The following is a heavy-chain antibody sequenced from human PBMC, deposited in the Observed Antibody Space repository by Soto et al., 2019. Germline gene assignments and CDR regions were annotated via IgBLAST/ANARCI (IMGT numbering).Heavy chain of an antibody. V-gene: IGHV3-33*01. Sequence: GGSLRLSCAASGFTFSSYGMHWVRQAPGKGLEWVAVIWYDGSNKYYADSVKGRFTISRDNSKNTLYLQMNGLRAEDTAVYYCARGLNYYYGMDVWGQGTTVTVSS. CDR1: GFTFSSYG. CDR2: IWYDGSNK. J-gene: IGHJ6*02. CDR3: ARGLNYYYGMDV.